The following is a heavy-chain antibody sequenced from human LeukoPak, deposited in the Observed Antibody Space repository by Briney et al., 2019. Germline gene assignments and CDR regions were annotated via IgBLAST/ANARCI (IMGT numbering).Heavy chain of an antibody. D-gene: IGHD2-2*02. CDR3: ARACSSASCYNDAFDI. CDR1: GFTFNSYA. CDR2: ISVIGGIT. Sequence: GGPLRLPCSVSGFTFNSYAMRGVPQSPGKALEGVLAISVIGGITYYADSVKGRFTISRDNSKNTLYLKLNSLSAEATAVYYCARACSSASCYNDAFDIWGQGTLVTVSS. J-gene: IGHJ3*02. V-gene: IGHV3-23*01.